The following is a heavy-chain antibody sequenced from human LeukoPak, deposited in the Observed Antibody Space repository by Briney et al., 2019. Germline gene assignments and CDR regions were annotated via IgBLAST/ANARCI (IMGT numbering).Heavy chain of an antibody. Sequence: PGRSLRLSCAASVFTFSLYWKHWVRQVPGKGLVWVARINPGGSSITYADSVKGRFTISRDNAKNTLYPQMDSLTAEDTGVYYCARSNQADDYWGQGTLVTVSS. CDR1: VFTFSLYW. J-gene: IGHJ4*02. CDR3: ARSNQADDY. D-gene: IGHD1-14*01. CDR2: INPGGSSI. V-gene: IGHV3-74*01.